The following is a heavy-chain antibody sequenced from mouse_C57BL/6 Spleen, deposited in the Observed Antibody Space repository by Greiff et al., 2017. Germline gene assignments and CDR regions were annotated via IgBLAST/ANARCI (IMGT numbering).Heavy chain of an antibody. Sequence: VQLKQSGPELVKPGASVKMSCKASGYTFTDYNMHWVKQSHGKSLEWIGYINPNNGGTSYNQKFKGKATLTVNKYSSTAYMELRSLTSEDSAVYYCAREDYYGSMEYAMDYWGQGTSVTVSS. V-gene: IGHV1-22*01. CDR2: INPNNGGT. D-gene: IGHD1-1*01. CDR1: GYTFTDYN. J-gene: IGHJ4*01. CDR3: AREDYYGSMEYAMDY.